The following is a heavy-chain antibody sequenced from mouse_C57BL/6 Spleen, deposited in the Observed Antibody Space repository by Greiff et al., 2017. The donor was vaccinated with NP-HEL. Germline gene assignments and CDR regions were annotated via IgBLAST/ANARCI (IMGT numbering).Heavy chain of an antibody. CDR1: GYTFTDYE. V-gene: IGHV1-15*01. CDR3: TRYGMVTTGDFDY. CDR2: IDPETGGT. Sequence: QVQLKQSGAELVRPGASVTLSCKASGYTFTDYEMHWVKQTPVHGLEWIGAIDPETGGTAYNQKFKGKAILTADKSSSTAYMELRSLTSEDSAVYYCTRYGMVTTGDFDYWGQGTTLTVSS. D-gene: IGHD2-2*01. J-gene: IGHJ2*01.